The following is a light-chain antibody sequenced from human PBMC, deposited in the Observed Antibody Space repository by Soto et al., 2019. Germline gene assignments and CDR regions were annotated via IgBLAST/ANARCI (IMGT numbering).Light chain of an antibody. CDR3: QQYGSSST. CDR1: QSVSSSY. CDR2: GAS. V-gene: IGKV3-20*01. Sequence: PGERATLCCRASQSVSSSYLTWYQQKPGQAPRLLIYGASTRATGIPARFSGSGSGTEFTLTISSLEPEDFAVYYCQQYGSSSTFGQGTRLEIK. J-gene: IGKJ5*01.